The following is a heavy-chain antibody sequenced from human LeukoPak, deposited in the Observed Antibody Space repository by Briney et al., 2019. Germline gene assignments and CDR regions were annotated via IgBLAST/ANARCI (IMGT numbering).Heavy chain of an antibody. CDR2: ISFDGSIE. D-gene: IGHD6-19*01. CDR1: GFTFSSYG. J-gene: IGHJ2*01. CDR3: ARDSWIAVGGTGYFDL. V-gene: IGHV3-30*03. Sequence: QPGRSLRLSCAASGFTFSSYGMHWVRQTPGKGLEWVALISFDGSIEYYADSVKGRFTISRDNSKNTLYLQMNSLRAEDTAVYYCARDSWIAVGGTGYFDLWGRGTLVTVSS.